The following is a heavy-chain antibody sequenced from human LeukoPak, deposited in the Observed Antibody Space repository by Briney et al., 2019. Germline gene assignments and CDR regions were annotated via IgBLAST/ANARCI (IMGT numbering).Heavy chain of an antibody. CDR2: ISAYNGNT. Sequence: ASVKVSCKASGYSFSTYAISWVRQAPGQGLEWMGWISAYNGNTNYAQRLQGRVTMTTDTSTSTAYLEVRSLTSDDTAVYYCARDIYYGSGTYYTFWGQGTLVTVSS. CDR1: GYSFSTYA. V-gene: IGHV1-18*01. D-gene: IGHD3-10*01. CDR3: ARDIYYGSGTYYTF. J-gene: IGHJ4*02.